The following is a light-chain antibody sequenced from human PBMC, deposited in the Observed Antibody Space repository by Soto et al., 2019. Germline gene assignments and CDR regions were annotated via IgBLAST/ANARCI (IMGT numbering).Light chain of an antibody. J-gene: IGKJ1*01. Sequence: DSQMPQSPSTISASVLYRLTITGRASQSISSWLAWYQQKPGKAPKLLIYDASSLESGVPSRFSGSGSGTEFTLTISSLQPDDFATYYCQKYNSYSRTFGQGTKVDIK. CDR2: DAS. V-gene: IGKV1-5*01. CDR1: QSISSW. CDR3: QKYNSYSRT.